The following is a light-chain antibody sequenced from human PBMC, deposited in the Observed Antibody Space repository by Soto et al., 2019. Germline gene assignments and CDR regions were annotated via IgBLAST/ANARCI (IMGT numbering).Light chain of an antibody. V-gene: IGLV1-40*01. CDR3: SSYTTRSTRWV. J-gene: IGLJ3*02. CDR2: GNS. CDR1: SSNIGAVYD. Sequence: QSVLTQPPSVSGAPGQRVTISCTGSSSNIGAVYDVHWYQHLPGTAPKLLIYGNSNRPSGVPDRFSGSKSGTSASLAITGLQAEDEADYYCSSYTTRSTRWVFGGGTKLTVL.